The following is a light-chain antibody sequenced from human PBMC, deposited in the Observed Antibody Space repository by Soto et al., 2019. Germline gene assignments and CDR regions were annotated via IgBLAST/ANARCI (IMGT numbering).Light chain of an antibody. CDR2: AAS. CDR1: QDISIY. Sequence: IQLTQSPSSLSASVGDSVTITCRASQDISIYLAWYQQKPGNAPNLLIYAASSLQSGVPSRFSGRGSGTDFTLTIYSLQAEDFATYYCQQTRSYPSTFGGGTKVDIK. V-gene: IGKV1-9*01. J-gene: IGKJ4*01. CDR3: QQTRSYPST.